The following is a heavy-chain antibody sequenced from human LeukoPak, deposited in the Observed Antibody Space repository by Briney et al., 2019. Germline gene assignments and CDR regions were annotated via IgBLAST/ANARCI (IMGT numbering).Heavy chain of an antibody. CDR1: GYSISSGYY. V-gene: IGHV4-38-2*02. D-gene: IGHD3-16*02. Sequence: SETLSLTCTVSGYSISSGYYWGWIRQPPGKGLEWIGSIYHSGSTNYNPSLKSRVTISVDTSKNQFSLKLSSVTAADTAVYYCARGRFGVWGSYRYLIYFDYWGQGTLVTVSS. CDR3: ARGRFGVWGSYRYLIYFDY. J-gene: IGHJ4*02. CDR2: IYHSGST.